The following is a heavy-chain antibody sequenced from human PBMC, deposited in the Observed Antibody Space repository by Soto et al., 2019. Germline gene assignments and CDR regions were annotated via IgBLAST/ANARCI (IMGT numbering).Heavy chain of an antibody. J-gene: IGHJ6*03. CDR1: GDSISSSY. D-gene: IGHD3-3*01. CDR3: ARGVLEWLLRDSYYYYMDV. V-gene: IGHV4-59*01. Sequence: ASETLSLTCTVSGDSISSSYWNWIRQAPGKGLEWIGYTDDTGSTNYNPSLKSRVTISVDMSKNQYSLKLSSVTAADTAVYYCARGVLEWLLRDSYYYYMDVWGKGTTVTVSS. CDR2: TDDTGST.